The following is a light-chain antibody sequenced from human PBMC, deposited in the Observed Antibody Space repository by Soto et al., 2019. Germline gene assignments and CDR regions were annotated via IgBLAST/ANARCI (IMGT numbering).Light chain of an antibody. J-gene: IGKJ5*01. Sequence: EIVLTQSPGTLSLSPGEGTTLSCRASQTVSRNYLAWYQQRPGQAPRLLIYAASSRATGIPDRFSGSGSGTDFTLTISRLEPEDFAVFYCQQYAASPITFGQGTRL. CDR1: QTVSRNY. CDR2: AAS. V-gene: IGKV3-20*01. CDR3: QQYAASPIT.